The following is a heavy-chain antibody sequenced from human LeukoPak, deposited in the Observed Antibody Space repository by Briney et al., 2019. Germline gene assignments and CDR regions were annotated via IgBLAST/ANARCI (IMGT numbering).Heavy chain of an antibody. CDR3: ARDGTTSSSPLGFDY. J-gene: IGHJ4*02. CDR1: GFTFSDYY. D-gene: IGHD6-6*01. Sequence: GGSLRLSCAASGFTFSDYYVSWIRQAPGKGLEWVSYISSSGSTIYYADSVKGRFTISRDNAKNSLYLQMNSLRAEDTAVYYCARDGTTSSSPLGFDYWGQGTLVTVSS. CDR2: ISSSGSTI. V-gene: IGHV3-11*01.